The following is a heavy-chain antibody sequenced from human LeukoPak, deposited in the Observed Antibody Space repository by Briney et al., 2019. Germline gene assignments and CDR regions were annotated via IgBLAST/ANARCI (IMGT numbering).Heavy chain of an antibody. V-gene: IGHV4-59*01. CDR2: IDYSGST. Sequence: SETLSLTCTVSGGSISSYYWSWIRQPPGKGVEWIGYIDYSGSTKYNPSLKSRVTISVDTSKNQFSLKMNSVTAADTAVYYCARFEGYDFLTGYAYYFDHWGQGTLVTVSS. CDR1: GGSISSYY. J-gene: IGHJ4*02. CDR3: ARFEGYDFLTGYAYYFDH. D-gene: IGHD3-9*01.